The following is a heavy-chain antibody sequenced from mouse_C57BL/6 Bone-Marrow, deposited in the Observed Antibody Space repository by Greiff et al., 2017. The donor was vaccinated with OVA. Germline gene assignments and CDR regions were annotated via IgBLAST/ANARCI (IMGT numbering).Heavy chain of an antibody. V-gene: IGHV1-26*01. CDR2: INPNNGGT. D-gene: IGHD2-2*01. J-gene: IGHJ2*01. Sequence: EVQLQQSGPELVKPGASVKISCKASGYTFTDYYMNWVKQSHGKSLEWIGDINPNNGGTSYNQKFKGKATLTVDKSSSTAYMELRSLTSEDSAVYYCARRLRDFDYWGQGTTLTVSS. CDR1: GYTFTDYY. CDR3: ARRLRDFDY.